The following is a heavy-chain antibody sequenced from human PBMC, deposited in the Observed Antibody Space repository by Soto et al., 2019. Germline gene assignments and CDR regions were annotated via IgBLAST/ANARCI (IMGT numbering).Heavy chain of an antibody. D-gene: IGHD3-3*01. CDR3: ARGGTIFGVVRNFDY. Sequence: SVKVSCKASGVTFNKQDMRWVRQAPGQGLEWMGGIIPMFGTPHYAEKFQDRVTITGDESTGTAYLELSSVTAADTAVYYCARGGTIFGVVRNFDYWGQGTLVTVSS. CDR1: GVTFNKQD. J-gene: IGHJ4*02. V-gene: IGHV1-69*13. CDR2: IIPMFGTP.